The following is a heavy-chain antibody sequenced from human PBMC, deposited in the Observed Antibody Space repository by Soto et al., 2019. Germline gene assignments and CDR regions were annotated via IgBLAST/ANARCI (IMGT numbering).Heavy chain of an antibody. CDR1: GFTFSSYS. V-gene: IGHV3-21*01. CDR2: ISSSSSYI. Sequence: GGSLRLSCAASGFTFSSYSMNWVRQAPGKGLEWVSSISSSSSYIYYADSVKGRFTISRDNAKNSLYLQMNSLRAEDTAVYYCATSHYDFWSDTRTKNWFDPWGQGTLVTVSS. D-gene: IGHD3-3*01. J-gene: IGHJ5*02. CDR3: ATSHYDFWSDTRTKNWFDP.